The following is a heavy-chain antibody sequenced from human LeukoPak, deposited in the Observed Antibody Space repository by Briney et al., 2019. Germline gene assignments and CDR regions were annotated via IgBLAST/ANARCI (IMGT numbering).Heavy chain of an antibody. V-gene: IGHV1-2*02. Sequence: GASVKVSCKASGYTFTGYHMHWVRQAPGQGLEWMGWINPKSGGTNYTQKFQGRVTMTRDTAISTAYMELRRLTSDDTAVHYCARGWAFDFAGYYFALGYWGQGTLVTVSS. CDR1: GYTFTGYH. J-gene: IGHJ4*02. CDR3: ARGWAFDFAGYYFALGY. CDR2: INPKSGGT. D-gene: IGHD3-22*01.